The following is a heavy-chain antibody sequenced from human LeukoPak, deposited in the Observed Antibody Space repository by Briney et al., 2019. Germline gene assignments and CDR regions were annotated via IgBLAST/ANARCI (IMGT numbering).Heavy chain of an antibody. CDR2: INPSGGST. D-gene: IGHD3-10*01. CDR1: GYTFTSYY. J-gene: IGHJ4*02. CDR3: AREGGGSGSYPPFDY. Sequence: GASVKVSCKASGYTFTSYYMHWVRQAPGQGLEWMGIINPSGGSTSYAQKFQGRVTMTRDTSTSTVYMELSSLRSEDTAVYYCAREGGGSGSYPPFDYWGQGTLVTVSS. V-gene: IGHV1-46*01.